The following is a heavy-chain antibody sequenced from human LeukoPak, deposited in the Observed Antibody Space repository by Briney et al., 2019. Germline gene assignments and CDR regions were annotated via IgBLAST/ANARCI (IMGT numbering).Heavy chain of an antibody. CDR3: ARGNYYDSSGAPSSADY. D-gene: IGHD3-22*01. Sequence: GGSLRLSCAASGFTFSSYWMHWVRQAPGKGLVWVSRINSDGSSTSYADSVKGRFTISRDNAMNTLYLQMNSLRAEDTAVYYCARGNYYDSSGAPSSADYWGQGTLVTVSS. V-gene: IGHV3-74*01. CDR1: GFTFSSYW. CDR2: INSDGSST. J-gene: IGHJ4*02.